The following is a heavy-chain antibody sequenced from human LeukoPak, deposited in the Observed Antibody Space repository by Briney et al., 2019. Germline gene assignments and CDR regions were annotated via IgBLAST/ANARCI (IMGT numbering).Heavy chain of an antibody. D-gene: IGHD5-24*01. CDR3: AKDLLQGDCYWDIDS. CDR1: GFRFSIYT. V-gene: IGHV3-23*01. J-gene: IGHJ4*02. Sequence: AGGSLRLSCAASGFRFSIYTMSWVRQAPGKGLEWVAGIFGSGYNTYYADSVKGRFTISRDNSKNTLYLQMNSLRVEDTAIYYCAKDLLQGDCYWDIDSWGQGTLVSVSS. CDR2: IFGSGYNT.